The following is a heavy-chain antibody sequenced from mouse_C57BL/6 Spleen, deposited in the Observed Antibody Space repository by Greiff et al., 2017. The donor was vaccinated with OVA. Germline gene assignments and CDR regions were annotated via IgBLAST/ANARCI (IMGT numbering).Heavy chain of an antibody. CDR1: GYTFTDYN. Sequence: EVQLQQSGPELVKPGASVKMSCKASGYTFTDYNMHWVKQSHGKSLEWIGYINPNNGGTSYNQKFKGKATLTVNKSSCTAYMELRSLTSEDSAVYYCARSDWDWGYFDYWGQGTTLTVSS. D-gene: IGHD4-1*01. CDR3: ARSDWDWGYFDY. V-gene: IGHV1-22*01. CDR2: INPNNGGT. J-gene: IGHJ2*01.